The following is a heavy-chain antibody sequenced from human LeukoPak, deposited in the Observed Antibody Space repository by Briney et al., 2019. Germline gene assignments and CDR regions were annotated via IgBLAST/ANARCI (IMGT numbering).Heavy chain of an antibody. CDR1: GGSISSYY. J-gene: IGHJ6*03. CDR3: ARSVNEDYYYYYYMDV. Sequence: SETLSLTCTVSGGSISSYYWSWIRQPARKGLEWIGRIYTSGSTNYNPSLKSRVTMSVDTSKNQFSLKLSSVTAADTAVYYCARSVNEDYYYYYYMDVWGKGTTVTVSS. CDR2: IYTSGST. D-gene: IGHD1-1*01. V-gene: IGHV4-4*07.